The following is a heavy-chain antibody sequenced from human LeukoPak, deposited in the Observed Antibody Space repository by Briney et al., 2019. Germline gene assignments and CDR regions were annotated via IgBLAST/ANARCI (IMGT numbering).Heavy chain of an antibody. D-gene: IGHD2-2*03. J-gene: IGHJ4*02. V-gene: IGHV4-39*07. CDR3: ARAPPGYCSSTSCFPFDY. Sequence: SETLSLTCTVSGGSISSSSYYWGWIRQPPGKGLEWIGSIYYSGSTYYNPSLKSRVTISVDTSKNQFSLKLSSVTAADTAVYYCARAPPGYCSSTSCFPFDYWGQGTLVTVSS. CDR1: GGSISSSSYY. CDR2: IYYSGST.